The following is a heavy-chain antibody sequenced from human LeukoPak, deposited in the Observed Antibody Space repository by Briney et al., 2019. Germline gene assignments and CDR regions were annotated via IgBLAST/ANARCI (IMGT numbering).Heavy chain of an antibody. CDR3: ARVGGYYDSNP. CDR1: GGSICSYY. V-gene: IGHV4-59*01. D-gene: IGHD3-22*01. CDR2: IYYSGST. J-gene: IGHJ5*02. Sequence: PSGTLSLTCTVSGGSICSYYWSWIRQPPGKGLEWIGYIYYSGSTNYNPSLKSRVTISVDTSKNQFSLKLSSVTAADTAVYYCARVGGYYDSNPWGQGTLVTVSS.